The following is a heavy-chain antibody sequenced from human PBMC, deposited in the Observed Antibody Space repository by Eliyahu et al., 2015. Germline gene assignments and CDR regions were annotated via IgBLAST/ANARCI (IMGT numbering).Heavy chain of an antibody. CDR3: ARGRVVVRVFDY. CDR2: INYRGST. V-gene: IGHV4-34*01. Sequence: QVQLQQWGAGLLKPSETLSLTCTVSGGSFTGYYGSWIRQSPGKGLEWIGEINYRGSTNYNPSLKSRVAISLDTSKNQVSLKLSSVTAADTAVYFCARGRVVVRVFDYWGQGTPGHRLL. CDR1: GGSFTGYY. D-gene: IGHD2-15*01. J-gene: IGHJ4*02.